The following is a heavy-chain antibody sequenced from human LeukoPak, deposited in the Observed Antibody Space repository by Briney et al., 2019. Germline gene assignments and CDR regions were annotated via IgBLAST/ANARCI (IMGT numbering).Heavy chain of an antibody. CDR3: ARVGYGNSWYIDF. J-gene: IGHJ4*02. D-gene: IGHD6-13*01. CDR2: ISSSSSTI. Sequence: PGGSLRLSCAASGFTFSSYSMNWVRQAPGKGLEWVSYISSSSSTIYYADSVKGRFTISRDNSKNTLYLQMNSLRAEDTAIYFCARVGYGNSWYIDFWGQGTLVTVSS. V-gene: IGHV3-48*01. CDR1: GFTFSSYS.